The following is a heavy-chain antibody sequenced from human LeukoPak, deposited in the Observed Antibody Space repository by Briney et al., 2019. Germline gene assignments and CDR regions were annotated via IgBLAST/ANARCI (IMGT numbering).Heavy chain of an antibody. Sequence: PSQTPSLTCAISGDSVSSNSVVWYWIRQSPSRGLEWLGRTYYRSKWYNDYAVSVKSRITINPDTSKNQFSLQLNSVTPEGTAVYYCARAAGYYDSSGYWGLTYYYYYMDVWGKGTTVTISS. V-gene: IGHV6-1*01. CDR3: ARAAGYYDSSGYWGLTYYYYYMDV. CDR2: TYYRSKWYN. CDR1: GDSVSSNSVV. J-gene: IGHJ6*03. D-gene: IGHD3-22*01.